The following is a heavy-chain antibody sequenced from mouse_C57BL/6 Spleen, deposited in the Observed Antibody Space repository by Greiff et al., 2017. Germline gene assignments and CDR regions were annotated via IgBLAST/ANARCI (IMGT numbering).Heavy chain of an antibody. J-gene: IGHJ3*01. V-gene: IGHV3-6*01. CDR1: GYSITSGYY. CDR2: ISYDGSN. CDR3: AIYPFAY. Sequence: EVKLMESGPGLVKPSQSLSLTCSVTGYSITSGYYWNWIRQFPGNKLEWMGYISYDGSNNYNPSLKNRISITRDTSKNQFFLKLNSVTTEDTATYYCAIYPFAYWGQGTLVTVSA.